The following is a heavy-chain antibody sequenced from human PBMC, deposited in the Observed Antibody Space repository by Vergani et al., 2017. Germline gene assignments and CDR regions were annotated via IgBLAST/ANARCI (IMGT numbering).Heavy chain of an antibody. J-gene: IGHJ1*01. Sequence: QVQLQESGPGLVKPSETLSLTCSVPGDSMNTYYWTWIRQPPGKGLEWIGYIYYSGSTYYNPSLKSRVAISVDTSKNQFSLKLSSVTAADTAVYYCARESSSWYGAQHWGQGTLVTVSS. V-gene: IGHV4-59*12. D-gene: IGHD6-13*01. CDR1: GDSMNTYY. CDR2: IYYSGST. CDR3: ARESSSWYGAQH.